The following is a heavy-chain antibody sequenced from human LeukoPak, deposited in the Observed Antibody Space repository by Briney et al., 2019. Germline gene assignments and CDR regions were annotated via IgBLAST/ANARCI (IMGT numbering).Heavy chain of an antibody. CDR1: GGSISSGGYY. Sequence: SETLSLTCTVSGGSISSGGYYWSWIRQPPGKGLEWIGYIYHSGSTYYNPSLKSRVTISVDRSKNQFSLKLSSVTAADTAVYYCARAEQGWYESWFDPWGQGTLVTVSS. V-gene: IGHV4-30-2*01. D-gene: IGHD6-19*01. J-gene: IGHJ5*02. CDR3: ARAEQGWYESWFDP. CDR2: IYHSGST.